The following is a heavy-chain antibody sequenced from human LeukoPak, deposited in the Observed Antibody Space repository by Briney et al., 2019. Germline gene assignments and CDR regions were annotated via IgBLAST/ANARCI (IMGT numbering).Heavy chain of an antibody. V-gene: IGHV3-21*01. Sequence: GASLRLSCAASGFTFSSYSMNWVRQAPGKGLEWVSSISSSSSYIYYADSVKGRFTISRDNAKNSLYLQMNSLRAEDTAVYYCVRASYLNKEQWLVGGYWGQGTLVTVSS. D-gene: IGHD6-19*01. J-gene: IGHJ4*02. CDR3: VRASYLNKEQWLVGGY. CDR1: GFTFSSYS. CDR2: ISSSSSYI.